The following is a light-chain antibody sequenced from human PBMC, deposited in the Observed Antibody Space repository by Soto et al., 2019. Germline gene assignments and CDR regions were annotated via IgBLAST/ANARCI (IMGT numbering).Light chain of an antibody. Sequence: DIQMTQSPSSLFASVGDRVSITCRASQGIRNNLGWYQQRPGKAPKLLIHDSSNLEIGVPSRFSGSGSGTDFTLTIDNLQPEDIATYYCQQYENLPSFGGGTKVDIK. V-gene: IGKV1-33*01. CDR2: DSS. CDR3: QQYENLPS. CDR1: QGIRNN. J-gene: IGKJ4*01.